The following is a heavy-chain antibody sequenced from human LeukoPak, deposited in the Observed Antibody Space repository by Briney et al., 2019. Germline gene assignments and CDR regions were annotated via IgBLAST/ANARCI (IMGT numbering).Heavy chain of an antibody. D-gene: IGHD1-1*01. J-gene: IGHJ5*02. CDR3: ERAPERLGWFDP. V-gene: IGHV1-18*01. CDR2: ISTYNGNT. Sequence: GASVKVSCKASGYTFTSYGISWVRQAPGQGLEWLGWISTYNGNTNYAQKVQGRVTMTTDASTRTAYMELRSLRSDDTAVYYCERAPERLGWFDPWGQGTLVTVSS. CDR1: GYTFTSYG.